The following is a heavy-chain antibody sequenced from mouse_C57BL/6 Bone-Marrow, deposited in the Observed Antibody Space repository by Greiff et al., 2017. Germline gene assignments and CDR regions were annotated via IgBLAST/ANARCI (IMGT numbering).Heavy chain of an antibody. J-gene: IGHJ1*03. D-gene: IGHD1-1*01. CDR3: AWNYYGSSSGGYFDV. CDR2: IYPRSGNT. Sequence: VQLQQSGAELARPGASVKLSCKASGYTFTSYGISWVKQRTGQGLEWIGEIYPRSGNTYYNEKFKGKATLTADKSSSTAYMELRSLTSEDSAVYYCAWNYYGSSSGGYFDVWGTGTTVTVSS. V-gene: IGHV1-81*01. CDR1: GYTFTSYG.